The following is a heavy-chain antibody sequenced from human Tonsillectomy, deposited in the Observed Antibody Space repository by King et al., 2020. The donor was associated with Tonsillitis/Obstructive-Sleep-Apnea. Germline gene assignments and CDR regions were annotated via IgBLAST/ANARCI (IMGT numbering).Heavy chain of an antibody. D-gene: IGHD4-17*01. J-gene: IGHJ3*02. CDR1: GGSISSYY. CDR3: AGSDYGDYASAFDI. Sequence: QLQESGPGLVKPSETLSLTCTVSGGSISSYYWSWIRQPPGKGLEWIGYNYYSGSTNYNPSLKSRVTISVDTSKNQFSLKLSSVTAADTAVYYCAGSDYGDYASAFDIWGQGTMVTVSS. V-gene: IGHV4-59*08. CDR2: NYYSGST.